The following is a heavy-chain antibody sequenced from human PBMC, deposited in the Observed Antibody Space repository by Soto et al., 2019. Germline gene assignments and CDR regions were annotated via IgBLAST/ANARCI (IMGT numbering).Heavy chain of an antibody. CDR1: GGTITSYY. D-gene: IGHD3-22*01. J-gene: IGHJ5*02. V-gene: IGHV4-59*01. CDR2: IYYSGST. Sequence: SETLSLTCTVSGGTITSYYWSWIRQPPGKGLEWIGYIYYSGSTNYNPSLKSRVTISVDTSKNQFSLKLSSVTAADTAVYYCACYYYDSNWFDPWGQGTLVTVS. CDR3: ACYYYDSNWFDP.